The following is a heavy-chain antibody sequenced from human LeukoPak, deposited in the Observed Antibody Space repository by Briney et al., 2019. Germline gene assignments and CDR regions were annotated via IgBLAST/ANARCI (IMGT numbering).Heavy chain of an antibody. CDR2: IYYDGST. J-gene: IGHJ5*02. CDR1: GGSITSSSFY. CDR3: ARQGAGYNWFDP. V-gene: IGHV4-39*01. Sequence: PSETLSLTCTVSGGSITSSSFYWGWIRQPPGKGLEWIVSIYYDGSTYYNPALKSRVTISVYTSKTQFSLKLSSLTAADTAVYYCARQGAGYNWFDPWGQGTLVTVSS.